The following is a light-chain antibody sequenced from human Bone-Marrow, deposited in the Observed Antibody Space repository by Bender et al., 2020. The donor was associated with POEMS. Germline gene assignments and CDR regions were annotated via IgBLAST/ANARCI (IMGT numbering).Light chain of an antibody. CDR2: GVN. V-gene: IGLV2-11*01. J-gene: IGLJ1*01. Sequence: HSALTQPRSVSGSPGQSVTISCTGTSSDVGAYSYVSWYQQHPVKAPKLIIHGVNNRPSEVPDRFSGSKSGNTASLTISGLQAEDEADYYCCSYSSSYKAAIFGTGTRVTVL. CDR3: CSYSSSYKAAI. CDR1: SSDVGAYSY.